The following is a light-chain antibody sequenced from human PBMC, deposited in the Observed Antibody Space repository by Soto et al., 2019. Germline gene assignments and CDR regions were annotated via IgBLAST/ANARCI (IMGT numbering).Light chain of an antibody. Sequence: EIVMTQSPATLSVSPGERATLSCRASQTVSSNLAWYQQKPGQAPRLLIYDASTRATGIPVRFRGSGSGTQFTLTISSLQSEDSAVYYCHQYTNWLALTFGGGTKV. CDR3: HQYTNWLALT. CDR1: QTVSSN. J-gene: IGKJ4*01. V-gene: IGKV3-15*01. CDR2: DAS.